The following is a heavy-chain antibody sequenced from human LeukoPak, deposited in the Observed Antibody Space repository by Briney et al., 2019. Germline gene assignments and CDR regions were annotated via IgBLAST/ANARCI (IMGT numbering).Heavy chain of an antibody. CDR3: ARRGSIFEDSEWRTAFDI. V-gene: IGHV4-34*01. J-gene: IGHJ3*02. D-gene: IGHD3-9*01. Sequence: ASETLSLTCAVYGGSFSGYYWSWIRQPPGKGLEWIGEINHSGSTNYNPSLKSRVTISVDTSKNQFSLKLSSVTAADTAFYYCARRGSIFEDSEWRTAFDIWGQGTMVIVSS. CDR1: GGSFSGYY. CDR2: INHSGST.